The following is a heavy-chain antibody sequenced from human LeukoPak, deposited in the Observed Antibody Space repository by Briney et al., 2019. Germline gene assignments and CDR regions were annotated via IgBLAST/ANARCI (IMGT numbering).Heavy chain of an antibody. D-gene: IGHD3-3*01. Sequence: PGGSLRLSCAASGFTFSSYWMHWVRQAPGKGVVWVSRINSDGSSTIYADSVKGRFTISRDNAKNTLYLQMNSLRAEDTAVYYCARDRHYYDFWSGYSTIDYWGQGTLVTVSS. J-gene: IGHJ4*02. V-gene: IGHV3-74*01. CDR2: INSDGSST. CDR1: GFTFSSYW. CDR3: ARDRHYYDFWSGYSTIDY.